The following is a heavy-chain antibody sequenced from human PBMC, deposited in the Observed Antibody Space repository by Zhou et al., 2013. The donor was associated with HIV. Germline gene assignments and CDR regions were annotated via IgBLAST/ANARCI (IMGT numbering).Heavy chain of an antibody. D-gene: IGHD3-10*01. CDR1: GGTFSSYA. J-gene: IGHJ3*02. V-gene: IGHV1-69*05. Sequence: QVQLVQSGAEVKKPGSSVKVSCKASGGTFSSYAISWVRQAPGQGLEWMGGIIPIFGTANYAQKFQGRVTITTDESTSTAYMELSSLRSEDTAVYYCARDRSHVLLWFREDAFDYLGPRDNGHRLF. CDR3: ARDRSHVLLWFREDAFDY. CDR2: IIPIFGTA.